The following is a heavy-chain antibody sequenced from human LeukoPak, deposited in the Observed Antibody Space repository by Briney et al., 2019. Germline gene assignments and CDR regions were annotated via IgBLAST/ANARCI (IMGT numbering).Heavy chain of an antibody. CDR1: GFTFSSYG. V-gene: IGHV3-30*03. J-gene: IGHJ4*02. Sequence: GGSLRLSCAASGFTFSSYGMHWVRQAPGKGLEWVAVISYDGSNKYYADSVKGRFTISRDNSKNTLYLQMNSLRAEDTAVYYCARSTRVGGAIFDYWGQGTLVTVSS. CDR2: ISYDGSNK. CDR3: ARSTRVGGAIFDY. D-gene: IGHD1-26*01.